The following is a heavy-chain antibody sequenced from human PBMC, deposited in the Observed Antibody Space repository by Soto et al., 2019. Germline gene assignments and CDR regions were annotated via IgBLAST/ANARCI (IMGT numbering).Heavy chain of an antibody. Sequence: QVQLVQSGAEVKKPGSSVKVSCKASGGTFSSYAISWVRQAPGQGLEWMGGIIPIFGTANYAQKFQGRVTITADESTSTAYMELSSRSSDDTEVYYCARSAGPGSGGYVGYFDYWGQGTLVTVSS. CDR1: GGTFSSYA. CDR2: IIPIFGTA. CDR3: ARSAGPGSGGYVGYFDY. J-gene: IGHJ4*02. D-gene: IGHD6-19*01. V-gene: IGHV1-69*01.